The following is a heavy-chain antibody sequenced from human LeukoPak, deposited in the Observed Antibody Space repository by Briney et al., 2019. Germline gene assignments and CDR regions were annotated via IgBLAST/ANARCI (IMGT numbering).Heavy chain of an antibody. D-gene: IGHD3-10*01. J-gene: IGHJ6*03. Sequence: KPAETLSLTCTVSGGSISSYYWSWIRQPAGKGLEWIGRIYTSGSTNYNPCLKSRVTMSVDTSKNQFSLKLSSVTAADTAVYYCARMRQLLWFGAGYYYYMDVWGKGTTVTVSS. V-gene: IGHV4-4*07. CDR1: GGSISSYY. CDR2: IYTSGST. CDR3: ARMRQLLWFGAGYYYYMDV.